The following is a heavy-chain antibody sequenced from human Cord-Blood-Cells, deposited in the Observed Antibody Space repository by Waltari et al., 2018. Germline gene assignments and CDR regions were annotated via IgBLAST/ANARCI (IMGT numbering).Heavy chain of an antibody. Sequence: QVQLVQSGAEVKKPGSSVQVSCKASGGTFSSYAISWVRQATGQGLEWMGRIIPILGIANYAQKFQGMVTITADESTSKAYMELSSLRSEDTSVYYCATPRYCSSTSCYAFDIWGQGTMVTVSS. J-gene: IGHJ3*02. D-gene: IGHD2-2*01. CDR3: ATPRYCSSTSCYAFDI. V-gene: IGHV1-69*09. CDR1: GGTFSSYA. CDR2: IIPILGIA.